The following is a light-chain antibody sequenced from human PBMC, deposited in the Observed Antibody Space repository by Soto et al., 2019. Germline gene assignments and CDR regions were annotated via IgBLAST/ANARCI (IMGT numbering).Light chain of an antibody. CDR2: AAS. J-gene: IGKJ4*01. V-gene: IGKV1-9*01. CDR1: QGISSY. CDR3: QQLNSYPLT. Sequence: DIQLTQSPSFLSASVGDRVTITCRASQGISSYLAWYQQKPGKAPKLLIYAASTLQSGVPSRFSCSGSGTEFTLTICSLQPEDFATYFCQQLNSYPLTLGGGTKVEIK.